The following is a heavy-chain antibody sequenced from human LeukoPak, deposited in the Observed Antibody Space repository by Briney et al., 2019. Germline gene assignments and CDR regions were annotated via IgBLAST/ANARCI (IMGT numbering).Heavy chain of an antibody. CDR3: ARRSGYAYGSDY. D-gene: IGHD5-12*01. CDR2: IDPSDSYT. J-gene: IGHJ4*02. Sequence: GESLKISCKGSGYSFTSYWISWVRQMPGKGLEWMGRIDPSDSYTNYSPSFQGHVTISADKSISTAHLQWGSLKASDTAMYYCARRSGYAYGSDYWGQGTLVTVSS. CDR1: GYSFTSYW. V-gene: IGHV5-10-1*01.